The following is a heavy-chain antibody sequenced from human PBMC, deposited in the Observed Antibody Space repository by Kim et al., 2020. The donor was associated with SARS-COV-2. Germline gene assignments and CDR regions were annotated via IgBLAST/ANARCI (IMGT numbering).Heavy chain of an antibody. V-gene: IGHV1-69*02. CDR2: IIPILGIA. J-gene: IGHJ6*02. Sequence: SVKVSCKASGGTFSSYTISWVRQAPGQGLEWMGRIIPILGIANYAQKFQGRVTITADKSTSTAYMELSSLRSEDTAVYYCARVFGYYGSGSYEYYYYYYGMDVWGQGTTVTVSS. CDR3: ARVFGYYGSGSYEYYYYYYGMDV. D-gene: IGHD3-10*01. CDR1: GGTFSSYT.